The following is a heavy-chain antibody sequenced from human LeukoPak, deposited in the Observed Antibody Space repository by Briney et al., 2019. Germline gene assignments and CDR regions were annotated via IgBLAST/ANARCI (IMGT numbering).Heavy chain of an antibody. Sequence: GGSLRLSCAASGFTFSSYGMHWVRQAPGKGLEWVAVIWYDGSNKYYADSVKGRFTISRDNSKNTLYLQMNSLRAEDTAVYYCAGDLPNGLMDVWGQGTTVTVSS. CDR3: AGDLPNGLMDV. CDR1: GFTFSSYG. V-gene: IGHV3-33*01. CDR2: IWYDGSNK. D-gene: IGHD2-8*01. J-gene: IGHJ6*02.